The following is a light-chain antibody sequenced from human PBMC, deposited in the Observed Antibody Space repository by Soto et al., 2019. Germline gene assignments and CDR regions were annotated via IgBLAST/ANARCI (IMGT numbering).Light chain of an antibody. J-gene: IGKJ5*01. CDR3: QQRSNWQIT. Sequence: EIVLTQSPATISLSPGETATLSCRASQSVSSYLAWYQQKPGQAHRLIIYDAYNRATGIPDRFSGSGSGTDFTLTIRSLEPEEFAVYYCQQRSNWQITVGERTRVAIK. CDR1: QSVSSY. V-gene: IGKV3-11*01. CDR2: DAY.